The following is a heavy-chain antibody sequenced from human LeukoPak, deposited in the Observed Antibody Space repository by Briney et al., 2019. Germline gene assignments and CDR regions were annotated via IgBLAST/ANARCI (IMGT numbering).Heavy chain of an antibody. CDR2: TYYRSKWYN. CDR1: GDSVSSNSAA. V-gene: IGHV6-1*01. CDR3: ARMARYCSSTSCPYFDY. Sequence: SQTLSLTCAISGDSVSSNSAAWNWIRQSPSRGLEWLGRTYYRSKWYNDYAVSVKSRITNNPDTSKNQFSLQLNSVPPEDTAVYYCARMARYCSSTSCPYFDYWGQGTLVTVSS. D-gene: IGHD2-2*01. J-gene: IGHJ4*02.